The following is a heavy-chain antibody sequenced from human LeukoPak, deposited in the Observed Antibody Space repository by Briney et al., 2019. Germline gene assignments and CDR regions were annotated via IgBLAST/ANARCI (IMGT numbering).Heavy chain of an antibody. J-gene: IGHJ5*02. Sequence: PSETLSLTCSVSGGSISSYYWSWIRQPPGKGLEWVGCIYNSGSTNYNPSLKSRVTISVDTSKNQFSLKLSSVTAADTAVYYCARHPLGSGSYHHRQGNWFDPWGQGTLVTVSS. V-gene: IGHV4-59*08. CDR2: IYNSGST. CDR1: GGSISSYY. D-gene: IGHD3-10*01. CDR3: ARHPLGSGSYHHRQGNWFDP.